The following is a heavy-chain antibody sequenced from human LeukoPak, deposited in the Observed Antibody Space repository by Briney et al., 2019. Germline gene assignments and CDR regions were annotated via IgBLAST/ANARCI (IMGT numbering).Heavy chain of an antibody. CDR2: IYYSGST. V-gene: IGHV4-59*01. CDR3: TRGAGWLIDY. Sequence: SETLSLTCTVSGGSISSYYWSWIRQPPGKGLEWIGYIYYSGSTNYNPSLRSRVTISADTSKNHFSLKLNSVTTADTAVYYCTRGAGWLIDYWGQGILVTVSS. D-gene: IGHD3-16*01. CDR1: GGSISSYY. J-gene: IGHJ4*02.